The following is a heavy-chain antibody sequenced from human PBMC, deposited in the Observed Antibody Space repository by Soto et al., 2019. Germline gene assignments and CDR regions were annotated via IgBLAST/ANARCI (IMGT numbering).Heavy chain of an antibody. CDR1: GYTFTSYG. CDR2: ISAYNGNT. Sequence: ASVKVSCKASGYTFTSYGISWVRQAPGQGLEWMGWISAYNGNTNYAQKLQGRVTMTTDTSTSTAYMELRSLRSDDTAVYYCARVRRYCSSTSCPHDSWGQGTLVTVSS. D-gene: IGHD2-2*01. V-gene: IGHV1-18*01. CDR3: ARVRRYCSSTSCPHDS. J-gene: IGHJ5*01.